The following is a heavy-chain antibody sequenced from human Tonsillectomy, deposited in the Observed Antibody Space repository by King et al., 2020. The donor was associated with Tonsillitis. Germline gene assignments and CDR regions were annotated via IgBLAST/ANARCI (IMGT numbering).Heavy chain of an antibody. CDR1: GGSISSSSYY. V-gene: IGHV4-39*07. CDR2: MYYTGST. Sequence: QLQESGPGLVKPSETLSLTCTVSGGSISSSSYYWGWIRQPPGKGLEWIGSMYYTGSTYQNPSLKSRVTISVDTSRNQFSLKLSSVTAADTAVYYCARYRGHPAAGTPYFDSWGQGSLVTVSS. J-gene: IGHJ4*02. CDR3: ARYRGHPAAGTPYFDS. D-gene: IGHD6-13*01.